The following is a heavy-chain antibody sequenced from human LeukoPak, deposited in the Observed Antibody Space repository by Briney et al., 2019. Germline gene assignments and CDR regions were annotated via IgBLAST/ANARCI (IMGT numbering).Heavy chain of an antibody. CDR2: IIPIFRTA. Sequence: GASVKVSCKPSGDTFNTYAISWVRQAPGQGLEWMGGIIPIFRTAHYAQNFQGRVTITADESTSTAYMELNNLRSEDTAVYYCARARLGELSPWDYWGQGTLVIVSS. D-gene: IGHD3-16*02. CDR3: ARARLGELSPWDY. J-gene: IGHJ4*02. V-gene: IGHV1-69*13. CDR1: GDTFNTYA.